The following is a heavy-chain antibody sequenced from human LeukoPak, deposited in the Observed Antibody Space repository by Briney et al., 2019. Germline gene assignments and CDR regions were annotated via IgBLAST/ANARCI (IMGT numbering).Heavy chain of an antibody. D-gene: IGHD2-15*01. Sequence: GESLRLSCAASGFTFSNYGMHWVRQAPGKGLEWVAVISYDGSDKYYADSVKGRFTISRDNSKNTLYLQMNSLRTEDTAMYYCAKDSGGSSDYWGQGTLVTVSS. V-gene: IGHV3-30*18. CDR3: AKDSGGSSDY. CDR2: ISYDGSDK. CDR1: GFTFSNYG. J-gene: IGHJ4*02.